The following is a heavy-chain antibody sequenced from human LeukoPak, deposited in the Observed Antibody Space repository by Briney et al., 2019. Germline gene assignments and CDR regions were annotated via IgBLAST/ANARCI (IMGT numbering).Heavy chain of an antibody. CDR1: GYIFSNFFSSYG. D-gene: IGHD3-9*01. V-gene: IGHV1-18*01. CDR2: ISPYNGKT. Sequence: ASVKVSCKASGYIFSNFFSSYGITWVRQAPGQGLEWMGWISPYNGKTKFAQKFQGIVTMTTETSTSTAYMELRRLRSDDTAVYYCARDDILTGYYPPFDYWGQGTLVTVSS. CDR3: ARDDILTGYYPPFDY. J-gene: IGHJ4*02.